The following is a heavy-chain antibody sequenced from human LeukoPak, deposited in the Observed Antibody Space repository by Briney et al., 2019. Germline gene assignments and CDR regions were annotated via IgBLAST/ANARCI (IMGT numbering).Heavy chain of an antibody. J-gene: IGHJ3*02. D-gene: IGHD3-22*01. CDR1: GGSISSYY. CDR3: ARNEGSGYSAPDAFDI. CDR2: IYYSGST. Sequence: PSETLSLTCTVSGGSISSYYWSWIRQPPGKGLEWIGYIYYSGSTNYNPSLKSRVTISVDTSKNQFSLKLSSVTAADTAVYYCARNEGSGYSAPDAFDIWGQGTMVTVSS. V-gene: IGHV4-59*01.